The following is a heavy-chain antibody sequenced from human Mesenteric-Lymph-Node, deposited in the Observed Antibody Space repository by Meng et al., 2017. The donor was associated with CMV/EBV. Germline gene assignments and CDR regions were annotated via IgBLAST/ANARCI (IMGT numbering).Heavy chain of an antibody. V-gene: IGHV3-30*02. Sequence: GESLKISCAASGMSLNNYGMHWVRQAPGKGLEWVAFIRFDGRSKYFADSVKGRFTIYRDNSKNTLYLQMSSLRTEDTAVYYCAKDWAHSTEGPLYSFFYGMDVWGQGTTVTVSS. J-gene: IGHJ6*02. D-gene: IGHD3-16*01. CDR1: GMSLNNYG. CDR2: IRFDGRSK. CDR3: AKDWAHSTEGPLYSFFYGMDV.